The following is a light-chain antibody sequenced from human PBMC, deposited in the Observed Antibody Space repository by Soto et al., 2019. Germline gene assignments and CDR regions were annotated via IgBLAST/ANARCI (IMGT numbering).Light chain of an antibody. J-gene: IGKJ1*01. V-gene: IGKV3-15*01. Sequence: DIVVTQSPATLSASPGERVTLSCRASQFVSSRLAWYQQRPGQVPRLLIYDTSTRAPGISARFSGSGSGTEFTLTSSSLQSEDFVVYYCQEYIQLPPGMFGPGTTVDIK. CDR1: QFVSSR. CDR2: DTS. CDR3: QEYIQLPPGM.